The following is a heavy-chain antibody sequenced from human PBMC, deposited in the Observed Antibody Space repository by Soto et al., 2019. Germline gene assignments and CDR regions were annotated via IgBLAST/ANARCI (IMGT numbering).Heavy chain of an antibody. V-gene: IGHV3-30*18. J-gene: IGHJ4*02. Sequence: GGSLRLSCAASGFTFSSYGMHWVRQAPGKGLEWVAVISYDGSNKYYADSVKGRFTISRDNSKNTLYLQMNSLRAEDTAVYYCAKDGLSYYDSSFLTRYRPRGYFDYWGQGTLVTVSS. CDR1: GFTFSSYG. D-gene: IGHD3-22*01. CDR3: AKDGLSYYDSSFLTRYRPRGYFDY. CDR2: ISYDGSNK.